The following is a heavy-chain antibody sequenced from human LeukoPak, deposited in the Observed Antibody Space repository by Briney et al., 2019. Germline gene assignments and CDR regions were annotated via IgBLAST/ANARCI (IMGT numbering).Heavy chain of an antibody. V-gene: IGHV4-39*01. CDR3: ARLVAARGGWFDP. CDR2: IYYSGST. CDR1: DSSISNYY. Sequence: SETLSLTCAVSDSSISNYYWCWIRQPPRNVLDWIGSIYYSGSTYYNPSLKSRVTISVDTSKNQSSLKLSSVTAADTAVYYCARLVAARGGWFDPWGQGTLVTVSS. J-gene: IGHJ5*02. D-gene: IGHD6-6*01.